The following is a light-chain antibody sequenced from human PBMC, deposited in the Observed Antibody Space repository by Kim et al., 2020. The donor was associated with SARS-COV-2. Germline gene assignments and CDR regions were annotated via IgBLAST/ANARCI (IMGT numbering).Light chain of an antibody. J-gene: IGLJ2*01. V-gene: IGLV2-14*03. CDR1: RRDVACDNF. Sequence: QSITTCDTATRRDVACDNFFSSYQPHPGKAPTLMLYDVSNRPSGVSTRFSGSKSGNTASLTFSGLQAEDGVDYYCCSYTSSSTVVFGGGTQLTVL. CDR3: CSYTSSSTVV. CDR2: DVS.